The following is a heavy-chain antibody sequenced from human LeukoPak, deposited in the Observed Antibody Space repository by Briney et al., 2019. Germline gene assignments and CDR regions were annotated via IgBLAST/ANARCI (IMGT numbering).Heavy chain of an antibody. Sequence: GGSLRLSCAASGFTFSSYAMSWVRQAPGKGLEWVSAISGSGGSTYYADSVKGRLTISRDNSKNTLYLQMNSLRAEDTAVYYCAKDLAAGYSSGWYIPGRYYFDYWGQGTLVTVSS. CDR1: GFTFSSYA. V-gene: IGHV3-23*01. CDR2: ISGSGGST. J-gene: IGHJ4*02. CDR3: AKDLAAGYSSGWYIPGRYYFDY. D-gene: IGHD6-19*01.